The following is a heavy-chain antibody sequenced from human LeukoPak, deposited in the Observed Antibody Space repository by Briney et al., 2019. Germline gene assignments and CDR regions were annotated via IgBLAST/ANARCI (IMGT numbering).Heavy chain of an antibody. Sequence: SETLSLTCTISGYSISSGYYRGRIRQPPGKGLEWIGSIYHSGSTYYNPSLKSRVTISVDTSKNQFSLKLSSVTAADTAVYYCARVGYDFWSGYYSGLNWFDPWGQGTLVTVPS. D-gene: IGHD3-3*01. V-gene: IGHV4-38-2*02. CDR3: ARVGYDFWSGYYSGLNWFDP. CDR2: IYHSGST. CDR1: GYSISSGYY. J-gene: IGHJ5*02.